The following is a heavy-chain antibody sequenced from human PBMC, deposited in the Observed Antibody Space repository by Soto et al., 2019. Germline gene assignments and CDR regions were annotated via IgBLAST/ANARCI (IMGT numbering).Heavy chain of an antibody. CDR1: GFTFSNAW. V-gene: IGHV3-15*01. Sequence: PGGSLRLSCAASGFTFSNAWMSWVRQAPGKGREWVGRIKSKTDGRTTDYAAPVKGRFTISRDDSKHTLYLQMNSMKTEDTAVYYCTTDASPSTGSDAFDIWGQGTTVPVSS. J-gene: IGHJ3*02. CDR3: TTDASPSTGSDAFDI. CDR2: IKSKTDGRTT. D-gene: IGHD1-1*01.